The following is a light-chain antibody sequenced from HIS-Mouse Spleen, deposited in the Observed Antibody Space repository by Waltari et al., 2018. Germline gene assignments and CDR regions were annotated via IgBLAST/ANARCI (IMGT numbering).Light chain of an antibody. CDR1: SSNIGSNY. CDR2: RKN. V-gene: IGLV1-47*01. J-gene: IGLJ3*02. CDR3: AAWDDSLSGPV. Sequence: QSVLTQPPSASGTPGQRVTTSCSGSSSNIGSNYVYWYQQLPGTAPKLLIYRKNQRPSGVPDRFSGSKSGTTASLAISGLRSEDEADYYCAAWDDSLSGPVFGGGTKLTVL.